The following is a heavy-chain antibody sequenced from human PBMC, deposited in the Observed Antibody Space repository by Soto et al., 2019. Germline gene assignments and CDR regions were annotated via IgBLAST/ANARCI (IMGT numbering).Heavy chain of an antibody. D-gene: IGHD5-12*01. CDR1: GYTFTSYA. Sequence: GASVKVSCKASGYTFTSYAMHWVRQAPGQRLEWMGWINAGNGNTKYSQKFQGRVTMTTDTSTSTAYMELRSLRSDDTAVYYCARDFNIGGMDVWGQGTTVTVSS. V-gene: IGHV1-3*01. CDR2: INAGNGNT. CDR3: ARDFNIGGMDV. J-gene: IGHJ6*02.